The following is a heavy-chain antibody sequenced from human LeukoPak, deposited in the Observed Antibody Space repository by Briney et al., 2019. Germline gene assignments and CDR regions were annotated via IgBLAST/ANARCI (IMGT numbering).Heavy chain of an antibody. J-gene: IGHJ4*02. CDR1: GFTFSGYE. Sequence: GGSLRLSCAASGFTFSGYEMNWVRQAPGKGLEWVSYISSSGSTIYYADSVKGRFTISRDNAKNSLYLQMNSLRAEDTAVYYCARRVPYRSSWSGYCFDYWGQGTLVTVSS. CDR2: ISSSGSTI. D-gene: IGHD6-13*01. CDR3: ARRVPYRSSWSGYCFDY. V-gene: IGHV3-48*03.